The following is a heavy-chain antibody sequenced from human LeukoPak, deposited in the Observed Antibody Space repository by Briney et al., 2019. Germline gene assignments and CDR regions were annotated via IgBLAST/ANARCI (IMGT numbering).Heavy chain of an antibody. CDR1: GFTFSSYS. V-gene: IGHV3-48*02. Sequence: GGSLRLSCAASGFTFSSYSMNWVRQASGKGLEWVSYISSSSRTIYYADSVKGRFTISRDNAKNSLYLQMNSLRDEDTAVYYCARDYYDSSGYAVDYWGQGTLVTVSS. CDR3: ARDYYDSSGYAVDY. J-gene: IGHJ4*02. D-gene: IGHD3-22*01. CDR2: ISSSSRTI.